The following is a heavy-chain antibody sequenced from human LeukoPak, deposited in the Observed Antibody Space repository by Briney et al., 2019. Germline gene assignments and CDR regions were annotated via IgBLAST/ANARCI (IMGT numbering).Heavy chain of an antibody. V-gene: IGHV5-51*01. CDR1: GYSFTNYW. Sequence: GESLKISCKASGYSFTNYWIGWVRQVPGKGLEWMGIFYPGDSDTRYSPSFQGQVTISADKSISTAYLQWSSLKASDTAMYYCARRGYSYGYPWYFDYWGQGTLVTVSS. CDR3: ARRGYSYGYPWYFDY. CDR2: FYPGDSDT. J-gene: IGHJ4*02. D-gene: IGHD5-18*01.